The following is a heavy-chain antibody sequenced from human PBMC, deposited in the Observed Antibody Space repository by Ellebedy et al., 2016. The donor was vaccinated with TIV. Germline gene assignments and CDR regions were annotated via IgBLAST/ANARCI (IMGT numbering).Heavy chain of an antibody. CDR2: LSYDGSNK. J-gene: IGHJ4*02. CDR3: ARSRSSGWLHTPDY. CDR1: GFTFSSYG. V-gene: IGHV3-30*03. D-gene: IGHD6-19*01. Sequence: GESLKISCAASGFTFSSYGMHWVRQAPGKGLEWVAVLSYDGSNKYYADSVKGRFTISRDNSKNTLYLQMNSLRAEDTAVYYCARSRSSGWLHTPDYWGQGLLVTVSS.